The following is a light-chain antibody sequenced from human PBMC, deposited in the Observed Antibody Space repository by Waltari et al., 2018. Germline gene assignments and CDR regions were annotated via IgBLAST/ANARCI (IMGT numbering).Light chain of an antibody. CDR2: GAS. Sequence: EIVLTQSPGSLSSSPGERVTLSCRASRSVSRALAWYQQKPGQAPRLLIFGASNRATGIPDRFSGSGSETDFSLTISRLEPEDFAVYYCQHYVRLPATFGRGTKVEIK. CDR1: RSVSRA. CDR3: QHYVRLPAT. J-gene: IGKJ1*01. V-gene: IGKV3-20*01.